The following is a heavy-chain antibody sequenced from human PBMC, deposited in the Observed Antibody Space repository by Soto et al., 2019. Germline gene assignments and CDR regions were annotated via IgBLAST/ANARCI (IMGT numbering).Heavy chain of an antibody. Sequence: QVQLVQSEGEVKKPGASVTVSCKASGYTFINYHITWVRQAPGQGLEWMAWINTYNGMTDYAQRFQGRVTMTRDTSTRTAYMELRNLGSDDTAVYFCAKSPRGEMATDWGQGTLVTVSS. CDR3: AKSPRGEMATD. CDR1: GYTFINYH. J-gene: IGHJ4*02. D-gene: IGHD5-12*01. CDR2: INTYNGMT. V-gene: IGHV1-18*01.